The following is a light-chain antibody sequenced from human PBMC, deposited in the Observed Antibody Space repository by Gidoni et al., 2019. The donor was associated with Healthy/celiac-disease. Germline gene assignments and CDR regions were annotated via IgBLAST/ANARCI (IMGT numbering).Light chain of an antibody. CDR3: QQSYSTPRALT. CDR2: AAS. J-gene: IGKJ4*01. V-gene: IGKV1-39*01. Sequence: DIQITQSPSSLSASVGDRVTITCRASQSISSYLNWYQQKPGKAPQLLIYAASSLQSGVPSRFSGSGSGTDFTLTISSLQPEDFATYYCQQSYSTPRALTFGGGTKVEIK. CDR1: QSISSY.